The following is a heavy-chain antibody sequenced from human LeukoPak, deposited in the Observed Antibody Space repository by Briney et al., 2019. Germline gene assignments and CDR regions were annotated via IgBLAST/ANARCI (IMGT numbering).Heavy chain of an antibody. J-gene: IGHJ4*02. CDR2: ISSSSSYI. CDR1: GFTFSNAW. CDR3: ARAPRSGWSIDY. Sequence: PGGSLRLSCAASGFTFSNAWMSWVRQAPGKGLEWVSSISSSSSYIYYADSVKGRFTISRDNAKNSLYLQMNSLRAEDTAVYYCARAPRSGWSIDYWGQGTLVTVSS. D-gene: IGHD6-19*01. V-gene: IGHV3-21*01.